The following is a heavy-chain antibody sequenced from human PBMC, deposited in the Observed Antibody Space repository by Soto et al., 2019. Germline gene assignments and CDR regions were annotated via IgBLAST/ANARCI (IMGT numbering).Heavy chain of an antibody. CDR2: TYHRGST. CDR1: GVSISSYF. CDR3: ARIGGYHGPLDY. V-gene: IGHV4-59*01. J-gene: IGHJ4*02. D-gene: IGHD6-25*01. Sequence: NPSETLSLNCSVSGVSISSYFWSWIRQAPGGGLEWIGYTYHRGSTNHSPSLKSRVAISLDTSENQFSLKVNSVTAADTAVYYCARIGGYHGPLDYWGQGTPVTVSS.